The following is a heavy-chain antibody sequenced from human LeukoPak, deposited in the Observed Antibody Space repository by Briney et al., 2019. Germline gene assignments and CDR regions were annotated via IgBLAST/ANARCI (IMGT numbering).Heavy chain of an antibody. D-gene: IGHD2-2*01. CDR1: GGTFSSYA. CDR3: ARGLSSTSLGYYYYYYGMDV. Sequence: SVKVSCKASGGTFSSYAISWVRQAPGQGLEWMGRIIPILGIANYAQKFQGRVTITADKSTSTAYMELSSLRSEDTAVYYCARGLSSTSLGYYYYYYGMDVWGQGTTVTVSS. J-gene: IGHJ6*02. CDR2: IIPILGIA. V-gene: IGHV1-69*04.